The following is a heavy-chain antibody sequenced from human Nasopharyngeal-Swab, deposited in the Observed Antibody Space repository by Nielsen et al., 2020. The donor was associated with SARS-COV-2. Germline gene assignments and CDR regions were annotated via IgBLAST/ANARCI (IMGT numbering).Heavy chain of an antibody. CDR3: AKLIEEGSGSYYALYYYYGMDV. D-gene: IGHD3-10*01. Sequence: RQAPGKGLEWVSYISSSSSYTNYADSVKGRFTISRDNSKNTLYLQMNSLRAEDTAVYYCAKLIEEGSGSYYALYYYYGMDVWGQGTTVTVSS. CDR2: ISSSSSYT. J-gene: IGHJ6*02. V-gene: IGHV3-11*06.